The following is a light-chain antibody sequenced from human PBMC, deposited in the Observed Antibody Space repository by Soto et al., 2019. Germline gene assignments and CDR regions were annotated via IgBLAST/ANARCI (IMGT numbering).Light chain of an antibody. CDR3: ATWDDSLNGDVV. Sequence: QSVLTQPPSASGTPGQRVTISCSGGSCNVGSNTVNWYQQLPGTAPRLLIYSTFHRPSAVPDLFSGSKSGTSASLAINALQSEDEDDYYCATWDDSLNGDVVFGGGTKLTVL. V-gene: IGLV1-44*01. CDR1: SCNVGSNT. CDR2: STF. J-gene: IGLJ2*01.